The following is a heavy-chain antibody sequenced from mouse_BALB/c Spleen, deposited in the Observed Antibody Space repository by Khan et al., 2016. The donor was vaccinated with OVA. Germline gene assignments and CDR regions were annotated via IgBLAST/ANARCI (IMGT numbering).Heavy chain of an antibody. CDR2: IWAGGST. J-gene: IGHJ4*01. Sequence: QVQLKESGPGLVAPSQSLSITCTVSGFSLTNYGVNWVRQPPGKGLEWLGIIWAGGSTNYNSALRSRVTIRKDNATSQVFLKMNSLQTDDTAMYFCARETAYYGDYEAMDYWGQGTSVTVSP. CDR1: GFSLTNYG. CDR3: ARETAYYGDYEAMDY. D-gene: IGHD2-13*01. V-gene: IGHV2-9*02.